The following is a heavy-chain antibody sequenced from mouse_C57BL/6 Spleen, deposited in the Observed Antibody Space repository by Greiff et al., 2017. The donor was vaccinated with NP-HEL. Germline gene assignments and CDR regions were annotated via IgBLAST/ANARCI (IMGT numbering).Heavy chain of an antibody. CDR2: IYPGDGDT. V-gene: IGHV1-82*01. D-gene: IGHD1-1*01. CDR1: GYAFSSSW. Sequence: VHLVESGPELVKPGASVKISCKASGYAFSSSWMNWVKQRPGKGLEWIGRIYPGDGDTNYNGKFKGKATLTADKSSSTAYMQLSSLTSEDSAVYFCARSLYGSSSWFAYWGQGTLVTVSA. J-gene: IGHJ3*01. CDR3: ARSLYGSSSWFAY.